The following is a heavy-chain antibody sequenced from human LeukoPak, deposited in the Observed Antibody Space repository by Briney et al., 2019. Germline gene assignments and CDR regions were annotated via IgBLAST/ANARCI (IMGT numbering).Heavy chain of an antibody. CDR2: ISYDGSNK. D-gene: IGHD3-10*01. Sequence: GGSLRLSCAASGFTFSSYAMHWVRQAPGKGLEWVAVISYDGSNKYYADSVKGRFTISRDNSKNTLYLQMNSLRAEDTAVYYYARVSGSYPIGYYFDYWGQGTLVTVSS. V-gene: IGHV3-30-3*01. CDR1: GFTFSSYA. J-gene: IGHJ4*02. CDR3: ARVSGSYPIGYYFDY.